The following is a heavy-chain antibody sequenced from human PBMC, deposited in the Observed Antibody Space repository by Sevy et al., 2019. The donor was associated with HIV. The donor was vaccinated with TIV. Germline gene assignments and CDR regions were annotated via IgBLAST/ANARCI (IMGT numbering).Heavy chain of an antibody. CDR2: ISDSGGGT. Sequence: GGSLRLSCGASGFISNYVMNWLRQAPGKGLEWVSVISDSGGGTNYADSVKGRFTVSRDNSKNTVYLQMNRLRVEDTAIYFCAKDRGPNTLATPHRAFDVWGQGTMVTVSS. D-gene: IGHD2-15*01. V-gene: IGHV3-23*01. J-gene: IGHJ3*01. CDR3: AKDRGPNTLATPHRAFDV. CDR1: GFISNYV.